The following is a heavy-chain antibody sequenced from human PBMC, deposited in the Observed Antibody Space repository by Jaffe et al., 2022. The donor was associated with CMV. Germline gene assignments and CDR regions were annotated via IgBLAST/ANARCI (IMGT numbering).Heavy chain of an antibody. CDR2: IYYSGST. CDR3: ARGEAAAGTLAFDP. J-gene: IGHJ5*02. D-gene: IGHD6-13*01. V-gene: IGHV4-31*03. Sequence: QVQLQESGPGLVKPSQTLSLTCTVSGGSISSGGYYWSWIRQHPGKGLEWIGYIYYSGSTYYNPSLKSRVTISVDTSKNQFSLKLSSVTAADTAVYYCARGEAAAGTLAFDPWGQGTLVTVSS. CDR1: GGSISSGGYY.